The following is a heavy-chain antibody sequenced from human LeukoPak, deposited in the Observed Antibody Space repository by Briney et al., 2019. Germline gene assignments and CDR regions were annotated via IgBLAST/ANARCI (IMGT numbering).Heavy chain of an antibody. J-gene: IGHJ4*02. Sequence: GGSLRLSCAASGFTFSSYAMNWVRQAPGKGLEWVSGISTSGDSTFYADSVKGRFTISRDNSKNTLSLQMNSLRAEDTAVYYCARKSIVTAVFDSWGQGTLVTVSS. CDR3: ARKSIVTAVFDS. D-gene: IGHD6-13*01. CDR1: GFTFSSYA. V-gene: IGHV3-23*01. CDR2: ISTSGDST.